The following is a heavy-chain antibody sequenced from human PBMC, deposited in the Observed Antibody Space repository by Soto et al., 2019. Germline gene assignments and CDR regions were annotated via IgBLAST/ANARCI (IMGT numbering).Heavy chain of an antibody. Sequence: SETLSLTCSVSGGSISTSRYYWAWLRQHPGKGLEWIGSMIYSGGRDYTPSLKSRVTISVDTSKNQFSLKLSSATAADRAVPYWPIPGWWAGGALDYWVQGTL. CDR2: MIYSGGR. CDR1: GGSISTSRYY. D-gene: IGHD2-15*01. J-gene: IGHJ4*02. CDR3: PIPGWWAGGALDY. V-gene: IGHV4-39*07.